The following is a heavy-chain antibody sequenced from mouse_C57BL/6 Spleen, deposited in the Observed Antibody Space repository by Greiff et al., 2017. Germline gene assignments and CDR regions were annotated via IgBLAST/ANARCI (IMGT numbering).Heavy chain of an antibody. Sequence: EVQLVESEGGLVQPGSSMKLSCTASGFTFSDYYMAWVRQVPEKGLEWVANINYDGSSTYYLDSLKSRFIISRDNAKNILYLQMSSLKSEDTATYYCAREGGVYFDYWGQGTTLTGSS. J-gene: IGHJ2*01. CDR1: GFTFSDYY. V-gene: IGHV5-16*01. CDR2: INYDGSST. CDR3: AREGGVYFDY.